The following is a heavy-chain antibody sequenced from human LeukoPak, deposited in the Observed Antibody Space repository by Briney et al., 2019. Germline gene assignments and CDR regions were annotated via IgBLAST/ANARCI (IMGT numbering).Heavy chain of an antibody. V-gene: IGHV3-23*01. D-gene: IGHD1-26*01. J-gene: IGHJ4*02. CDR1: GFTFSSYG. Sequence: PGGSLRLSCAASGFTFSSYGMSWVRQAPGKGLEWVSTIIISGSSTYYADSVKGRFTISRDNSMNTLYLQMNSLRAEDTAVYSCAKDRLGALLYFDSWGQGTLVTVSS. CDR2: IIISGSST. CDR3: AKDRLGALLYFDS.